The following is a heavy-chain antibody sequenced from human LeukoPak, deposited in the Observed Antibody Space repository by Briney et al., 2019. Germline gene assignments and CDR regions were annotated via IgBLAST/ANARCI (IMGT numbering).Heavy chain of an antibody. Sequence: GGSLRLSCAASEFTFRDYSMNWVRHVPGKGLEWISSMSSRGNYIYYADAVKGRFTISRDNTQSSVFLQMNSLRVDDTAIYYCARELSWEFSFDYWGQRTLVTVSS. CDR3: ARELSWEFSFDY. CDR2: MSSRGNYI. J-gene: IGHJ4*02. D-gene: IGHD1-26*01. V-gene: IGHV3-21*01. CDR1: EFTFRDYS.